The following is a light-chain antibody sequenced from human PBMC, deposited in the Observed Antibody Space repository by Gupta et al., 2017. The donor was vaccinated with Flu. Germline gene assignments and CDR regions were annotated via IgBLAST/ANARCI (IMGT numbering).Light chain of an antibody. Sequence: KVTISFSGSSSTIGNNYVSWYQQLPGTAPKLLIYENKKRPSGIPDRFSGSKSDTSATLGITGLQTGDEADYYCGTWDSSLSAWVFGGGTKLTVL. CDR3: GTWDSSLSAWV. CDR2: ENK. CDR1: SSTIGNNY. V-gene: IGLV1-51*02. J-gene: IGLJ3*02.